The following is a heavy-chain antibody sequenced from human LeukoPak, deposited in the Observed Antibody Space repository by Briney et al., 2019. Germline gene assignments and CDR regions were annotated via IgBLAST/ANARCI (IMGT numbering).Heavy chain of an antibody. CDR1: GFTFNNYN. J-gene: IGHJ6*03. CDR2: ITSSGTYI. CDR3: ARDPYSGNYGNYYYYYMDV. V-gene: IGHV3-21*01. Sequence: GGSLRLSCAASGFTFNNYNMNWVRQAPGRALEWVSSITSSGTYIFYADSVKGRFTISRDNAKNSLYLQMNSLGPEDTAVYYCARDPYSGNYGNYYYYYMDVWGKGTTITISS. D-gene: IGHD1-26*01.